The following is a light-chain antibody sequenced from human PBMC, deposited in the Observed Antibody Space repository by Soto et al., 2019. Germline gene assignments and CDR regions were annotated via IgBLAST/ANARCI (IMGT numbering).Light chain of an antibody. CDR1: QIIGSS. Sequence: DIQMTQSPSTRSASLGDRVTITCRASQIIGSSLAWYQHKPGKAPKLLIYDALTLQSGVQSRYSGSESGTEFTFTISSLQPGDSATYYCQQYYSYPYTFGQGTKLEI. J-gene: IGKJ2*01. V-gene: IGKV1-5*01. CDR2: DAL. CDR3: QQYYSYPYT.